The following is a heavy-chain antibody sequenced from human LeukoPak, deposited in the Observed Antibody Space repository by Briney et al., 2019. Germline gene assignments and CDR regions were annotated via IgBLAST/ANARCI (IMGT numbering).Heavy chain of an antibody. CDR2: IWYDGSNK. CDR1: GFTFSSYG. V-gene: IGHV3-33*01. CDR3: AREGNYYDMDV. Sequence: QPGRSLRLSCAASGFTFSSYGMHWVRQAPGKGLEWVAVIWYDGSNKYYADSVKGRFTISRDNSKNTLYLQMNSLRAEDTAVYYCAREGNYYDMDVWGQGTTVTVSS. J-gene: IGHJ6*02.